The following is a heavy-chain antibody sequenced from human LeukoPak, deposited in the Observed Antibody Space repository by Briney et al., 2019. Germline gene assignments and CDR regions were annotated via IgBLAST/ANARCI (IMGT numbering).Heavy chain of an antibody. CDR1: GFIFSSYT. CDR2: ISDTSTYI. D-gene: IGHD5-24*01. Sequence: GGSLRLSCAASGFIFSSYTMNWVRQAPGEGLEWVSSISDTSTYIYCADSVEGRFTISRDNAKSSLFLQMNSLRAEDTAVYYCTRAPPGRDGYSEYWGQGTVVTVST. J-gene: IGHJ4*02. V-gene: IGHV3-21*01. CDR3: TRAPPGRDGYSEY.